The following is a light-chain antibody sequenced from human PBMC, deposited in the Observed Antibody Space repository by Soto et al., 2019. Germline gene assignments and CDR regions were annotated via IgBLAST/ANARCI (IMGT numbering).Light chain of an antibody. CDR3: QSYDSSLSGCV. J-gene: IGLJ1*01. CDR1: SSNIGAGFD. Sequence: QSVLTQPPSVSGAPGQRVTISCTGSSSNIGAGFDVHWYQQLPGTAPKLLIYGNVDRPSGVPDRFSGSKSGTSASLAITGLQAEDEADYYCQSYDSSLSGCVLGTGTKLTVL. CDR2: GNV. V-gene: IGLV1-40*01.